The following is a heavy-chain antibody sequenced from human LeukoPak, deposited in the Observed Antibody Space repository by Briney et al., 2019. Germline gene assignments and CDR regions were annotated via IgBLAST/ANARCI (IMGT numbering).Heavy chain of an antibody. J-gene: IGHJ6*02. V-gene: IGHV4-59*08. CDR2: ISYSGST. D-gene: IGHD3-22*01. CDR3: ARHSYYYDSSGYSVSYGMDV. Sequence: PSETLSLTCSVSGGSISSYYWSWIRQPPGKGLEWIGYISYSGSTNYNPSLKGRVIISVDTSKNQFSLKLSSVTAADTAVYYCARHSYYYDSSGYSVSYGMDVWGQGTTVTVPS. CDR1: GGSISSYY.